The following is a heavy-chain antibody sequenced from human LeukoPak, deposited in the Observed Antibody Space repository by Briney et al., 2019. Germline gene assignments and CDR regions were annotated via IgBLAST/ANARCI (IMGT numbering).Heavy chain of an antibody. D-gene: IGHD5-12*01. CDR2: ISGSGGTT. Sequence: GGSLRLSCAASGFTFNNYAMTWVRQAPGKGLEWVSLISGSGGTTYYADSVKGRFTTSRDKSNNTLFLQMNSLRADDTALYYCAKSSGYSDYAWFDPWGQETLVTVSS. V-gene: IGHV3-23*01. CDR1: GFTFNNYA. CDR3: AKSSGYSDYAWFDP. J-gene: IGHJ5*02.